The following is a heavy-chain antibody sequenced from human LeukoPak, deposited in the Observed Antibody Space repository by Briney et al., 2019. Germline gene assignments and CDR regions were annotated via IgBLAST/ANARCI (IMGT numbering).Heavy chain of an antibody. J-gene: IGHJ4*02. V-gene: IGHV3-7*01. Sequence: GGSLRLSCVTSGFTFSSNWMSWVRQAPGKGLEWVASINPDGSTRHHVDSVKGRFTISRDNAKKSLFLQMGALRAEDTAVYFCAKLLGTPTRYDYWGLGTLVIVSS. CDR3: AKLLGTPTRYDY. CDR1: GFTFSSNW. CDR2: INPDGSTR. D-gene: IGHD4-23*01.